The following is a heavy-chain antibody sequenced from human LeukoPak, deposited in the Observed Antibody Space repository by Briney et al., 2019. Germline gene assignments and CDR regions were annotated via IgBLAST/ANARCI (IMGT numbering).Heavy chain of an antibody. CDR3: AKDLPPTDHKDSFDI. CDR2: ISHDGSNK. D-gene: IGHD2-21*02. J-gene: IGHJ3*02. Sequence: PGGSLRLSCAASGFPFSDYGMYWVRQAPGKGLEWLAVISHDGSNKYYADSVKGRITISRDNSMNTLYLQMNSLRAEDTAVYYCAKDLPPTDHKDSFDIWGQGTMVTVSS. CDR1: GFPFSDYG. V-gene: IGHV3-30*18.